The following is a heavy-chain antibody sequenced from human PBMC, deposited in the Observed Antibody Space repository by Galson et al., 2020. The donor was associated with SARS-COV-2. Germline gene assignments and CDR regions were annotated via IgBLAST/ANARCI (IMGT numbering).Heavy chain of an antibody. Sequence: SETLSLTCTVSSGSISNNYWSWIRQPPGRGLEWIGYINDSGSTNKNPSLRSRVTLSVDTSKNQFSLKLTSVTGADTAVYFCARHASAGGESYSWFDPWGQGTLVTVSS. CDR1: SGSISNNY. D-gene: IGHD2-21*01. V-gene: IGHV4-59*08. CDR3: ARHASAGGESYSWFDP. CDR2: INDSGST. J-gene: IGHJ5*02.